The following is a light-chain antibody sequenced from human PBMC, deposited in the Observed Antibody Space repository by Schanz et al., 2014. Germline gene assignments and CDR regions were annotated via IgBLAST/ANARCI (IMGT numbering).Light chain of an antibody. V-gene: IGLV1-51*01. Sequence: QSVLTQPPSVSAAPGQKVTISCSGSSSNIGNNYVSWYQQFPGTVPKLLIYDNDKRPSGIADRFSGSKSGASATLVITGLQTGDEANYFCGTWDGSLGEVVFGGGTKLTVL. CDR2: DND. J-gene: IGLJ2*01. CDR1: SSNIGNNY. CDR3: GTWDGSLGEVV.